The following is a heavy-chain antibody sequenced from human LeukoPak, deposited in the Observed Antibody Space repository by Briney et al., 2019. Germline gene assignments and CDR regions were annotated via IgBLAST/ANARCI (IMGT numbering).Heavy chain of an antibody. CDR2: IKSKTDGGTT. Sequence: GGSLRLSCAASGFTVSSNYMSWVRQAPGKGLEWVGRIKSKTDGGTTDYAAPVKGRFTISRDDSKNTLYLQMNSLKTEDTAVYYCTTKRVGAPAFDYWGQGTLVTASS. CDR1: GFTVSSNY. CDR3: TTKRVGAPAFDY. J-gene: IGHJ4*02. D-gene: IGHD1-26*01. V-gene: IGHV3-15*01.